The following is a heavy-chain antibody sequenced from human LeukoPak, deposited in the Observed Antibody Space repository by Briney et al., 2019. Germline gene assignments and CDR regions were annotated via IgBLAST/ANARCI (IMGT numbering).Heavy chain of an antibody. J-gene: IGHJ6*02. D-gene: IGHD2-15*01. Sequence: GGSLRLSCTPSGFTFSSHAMSWVRQAPGKGLEWVSGISGNGAGTYYGDSVKGRFTISRDNSKNTLYLQMNSLRAEDTAVYYCARDPGKVGYCSGGSCYYYYYGMDVWGQGTTVTVSS. V-gene: IGHV3-23*02. CDR1: GFTFSSHA. CDR3: ARDPGKVGYCSGGSCYYYYYGMDV. CDR2: ISGNGAGT.